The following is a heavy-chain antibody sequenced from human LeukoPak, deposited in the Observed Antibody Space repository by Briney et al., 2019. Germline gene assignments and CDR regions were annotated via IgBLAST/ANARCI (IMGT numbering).Heavy chain of an antibody. CDR2: IYYSGST. J-gene: IGHJ4*02. CDR3: ARPHGYHLLDFEY. D-gene: IGHD2-2*01. V-gene: IGHV4-39*01. Sequence: PSETLSLTCTISGGSISRSSYSWGWIRQPPGKGLEWIGSIYYSGSTYYNPSLKSRVTISLDTSKNQFSLKLSSVTAADTAVYYYARPHGYHLLDFEYWGQGTLVTVSS. CDR1: GGSISRSSYS.